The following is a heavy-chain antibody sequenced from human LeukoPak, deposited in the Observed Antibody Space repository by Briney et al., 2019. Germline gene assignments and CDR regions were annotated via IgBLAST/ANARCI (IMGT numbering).Heavy chain of an antibody. J-gene: IGHJ4*02. CDR1: GFTFSSYE. V-gene: IGHV3-48*03. Sequence: GGSLRLSCAASGFTFSSYEMNWVRQAPGKGLEWVSYITSSGSTIYYADSVKGRFTISRDNAKNSLYLQMNSLRAEDTAVYYCARDLGILSVPMPDYWGQGTLVTVSS. D-gene: IGHD2-21*01. CDR2: ITSSGSTI. CDR3: ARDLGILSVPMPDY.